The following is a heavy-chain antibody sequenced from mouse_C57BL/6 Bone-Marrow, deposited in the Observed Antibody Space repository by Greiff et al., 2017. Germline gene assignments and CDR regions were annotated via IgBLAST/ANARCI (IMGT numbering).Heavy chain of an antibody. CDR2: ISSGSSTI. J-gene: IGHJ1*03. V-gene: IGHV5-17*01. D-gene: IGHD1-1*01. Sequence: EVKLMESGGGLVKPGGSLKLSCAASGFTFSDYGMHWVRQAPEKGLEWVAYISSGSSTIYYADTVKGRFTISRDNAKNTLFLEMTSLRSEDTAMYYCARRGGSSSYWYFDVWGTGTTVTVSS. CDR1: GFTFSDYG. CDR3: ARRGGSSSYWYFDV.